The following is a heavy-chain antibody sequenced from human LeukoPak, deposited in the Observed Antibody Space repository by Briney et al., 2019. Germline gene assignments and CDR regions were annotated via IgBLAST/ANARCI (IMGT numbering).Heavy chain of an antibody. CDR1: GGSISSHH. V-gene: IGHV4-34*01. Sequence: SETLSLTCTVSGGSISSHHWSWIRQPPGKGLEWIGEIHHSGSTNYNPSLKSRVTISVDTSKNQFSLNLSSVTAADTAVYYCATSGWYLLPGVYWGQGTLVTVSS. D-gene: IGHD6-19*01. CDR2: IHHSGST. J-gene: IGHJ4*02. CDR3: ATSGWYLLPGVY.